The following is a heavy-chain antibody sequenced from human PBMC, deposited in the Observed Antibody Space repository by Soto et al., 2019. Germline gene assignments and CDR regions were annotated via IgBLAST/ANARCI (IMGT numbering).Heavy chain of an antibody. Sequence: EVQLVEAGGGLVQPGGSLRLSCAASGFTFTSYWMSWVRQAPGKGLEWVANIKQDGREKYYVDSVKGRFTISRDNAKNSLYLQMDILRAEDTAVYYCASGLRDVDYWGQGTLVTVSS. CDR1: GFTFTSYW. CDR3: ASGLRDVDY. V-gene: IGHV3-7*01. CDR2: IKQDGREK. J-gene: IGHJ4*02.